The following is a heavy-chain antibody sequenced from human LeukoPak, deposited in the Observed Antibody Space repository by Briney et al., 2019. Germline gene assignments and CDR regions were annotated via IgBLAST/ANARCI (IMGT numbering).Heavy chain of an antibody. J-gene: IGHJ3*02. CDR3: AKANVKYCSGGSCFDAFDI. Sequence: GGSLRLSCAASGFTFSSYAMSWVRQAPGKGPEWGSAISHSGGTTYYADSVKGRFTITRDNSKNTLYLQMNSLRAEDTAVYYCAKANVKYCSGGSCFDAFDIWGQGTMVTVSS. CDR1: GFTFSSYA. CDR2: ISHSGGTT. V-gene: IGHV3-23*01. D-gene: IGHD2-15*01.